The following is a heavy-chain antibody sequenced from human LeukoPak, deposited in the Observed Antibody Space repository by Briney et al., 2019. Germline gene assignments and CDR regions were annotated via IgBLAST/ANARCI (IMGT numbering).Heavy chain of an antibody. J-gene: IGHJ4*02. CDR1: GFTFGSYA. Sequence: PGGSLRLSXAASGFTFGSYAMSWVRQAPGKGLEWVSAISGSGGSTYYADSVKGRFTISRDNSKNTLYLQMNSLRAEDTAVYYCAKALAGTRPHFDYWGQGTLVTVSS. D-gene: IGHD6-13*01. CDR2: ISGSGGST. V-gene: IGHV3-23*01. CDR3: AKALAGTRPHFDY.